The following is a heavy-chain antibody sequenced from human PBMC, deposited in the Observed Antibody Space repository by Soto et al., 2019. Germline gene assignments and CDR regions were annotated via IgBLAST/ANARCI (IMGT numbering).Heavy chain of an antibody. CDR1: GFTFSNYA. V-gene: IGHV3-23*01. D-gene: IGHD2-15*01. CDR3: ARRENQVVTYAFDI. Sequence: PGGSLRLSCAASGFTFSNYAVNWVRQAPGKGLEWVSGISWSAGNTYYADSVKGRFTISRGNSKDTLYLQMNSLRAEDTAVYYCARRENQVVTYAFDIWGQGTMVTVSS. J-gene: IGHJ3*02. CDR2: ISWSAGNT.